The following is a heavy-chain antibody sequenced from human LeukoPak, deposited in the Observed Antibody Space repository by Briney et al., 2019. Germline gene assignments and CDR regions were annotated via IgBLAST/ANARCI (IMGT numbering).Heavy chain of an antibody. CDR1: GFTFSSYS. V-gene: IGHV3-21*01. J-gene: IGHJ5*02. CDR3: ARQSSSGWYGYWFDP. D-gene: IGHD6-19*01. Sequence: GGSLRLSCAASGFTFSSYSMNWVRQAPGKGLEWVSSISSSSSYIYYADSVKGRFTISRDNAKNSLYLQMNSLRAEDTAVYYCARQSSSGWYGYWFDPWGQGTLVTVSS. CDR2: ISSSSSYI.